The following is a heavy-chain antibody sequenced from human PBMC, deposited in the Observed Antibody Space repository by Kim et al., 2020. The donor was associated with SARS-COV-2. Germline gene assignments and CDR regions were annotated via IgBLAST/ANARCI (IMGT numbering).Heavy chain of an antibody. CDR1: GGSISSGGYY. CDR2: LYYSGST. D-gene: IGHD3-16*01. J-gene: IGHJ4*02. V-gene: IGHV4-31*03. CDR3: VGSGQFDY. Sequence: SETLSLTCTVSGGSISSGGYYWSWNRQHPGKGLEWIGYLYYSGSTYYNPSLKSRVTISVDTSKNQFSLKLSSVTAADTAGYYCVGSGQFDYWGQGTLVTVSS.